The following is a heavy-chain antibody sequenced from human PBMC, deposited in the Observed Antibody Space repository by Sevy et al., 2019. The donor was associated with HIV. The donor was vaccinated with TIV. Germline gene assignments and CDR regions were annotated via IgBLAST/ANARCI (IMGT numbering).Heavy chain of an antibody. D-gene: IGHD5-18*01. J-gene: IGHJ4*02. CDR3: ARGVSETWIQQWFLDY. V-gene: IGHV1-18*01. CDR1: GYTFTSYG. CDR2: ISAYNGNT. Sequence: ASVKVSCKASGYTFTSYGISWVRQAPGQGLEWMGWISAYNGNTNYAQKLQGRVTMTTDTSTSTAYMELRSLRSDDTAVYYCARGVSETWIQQWFLDYWGQGTLVTVSS.